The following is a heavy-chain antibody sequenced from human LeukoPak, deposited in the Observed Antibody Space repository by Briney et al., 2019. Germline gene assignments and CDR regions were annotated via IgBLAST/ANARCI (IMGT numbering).Heavy chain of an antibody. CDR1: GFIFNTYN. J-gene: IGHJ6*03. CDR3: ARDPYSGNYGDYYYYYMDV. D-gene: IGHD1-26*01. V-gene: IGHV3-21*01. CDR2: ITSSSSYI. Sequence: PGESLRLSCVASGFIFNTYNMNWVRQAPGKGLEWVSSITSSSSYIYYADSVRGRFTISRDNAKSSLYLQMNSLRDEDTAVYYCARDPYSGNYGDYYYYYMDVWGKGTTVTISS.